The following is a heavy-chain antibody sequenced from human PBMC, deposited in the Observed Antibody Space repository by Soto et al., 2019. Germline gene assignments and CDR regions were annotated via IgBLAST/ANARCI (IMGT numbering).Heavy chain of an antibody. CDR3: ARVGSYYYWAMDV. CDR2: IYQTGTT. D-gene: IGHD1-1*01. CDR1: GGSISSTNW. V-gene: IGHV4-4*02. Sequence: PSETLSLTCAVSGGSISSTNWWSWVRQPPGEGLEWIGEIYQTGTTNYNPSLKSRVTISLDKSKSQFSLRLTSVTAADTAVYYCARVGSYYYWAMDVWGQGTTVTVSS. J-gene: IGHJ6*02.